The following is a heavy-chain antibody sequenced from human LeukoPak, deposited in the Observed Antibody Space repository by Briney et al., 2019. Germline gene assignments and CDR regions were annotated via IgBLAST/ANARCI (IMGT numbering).Heavy chain of an antibody. CDR1: GFTFSSYSMN. CDR3: ARLGYYYYYMDV. J-gene: IGHJ6*03. CDR2: IYYSGST. V-gene: IGHV4-59*05. D-gene: IGHD3-22*01. Sequence: GSLRLSCAASGFTFSSYSMNWVRQAPGKGLEWIGSIYYSGSTYYNPSLKSRVTISVDTSKNQFSLKLSSVTAADTAVYYCARLGYYYYYMDVWGKGTTVTVSS.